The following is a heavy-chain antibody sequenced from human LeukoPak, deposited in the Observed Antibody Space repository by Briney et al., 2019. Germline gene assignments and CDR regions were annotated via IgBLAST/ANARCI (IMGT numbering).Heavy chain of an antibody. CDR1: WGTFSSYA. D-gene: IGHD2-2*01. CDR3: ARGEVVPAAIGAFDI. J-gene: IGHJ3*02. V-gene: IGHV1-69*06. CDR2: IIPIFGTA. Sequence: PGKGSFKASWGTFSSYAISWVRQGPGQGRGWMGGIIPIFGTANYAQKFQGRVTITADKSTSTAYMELSSLRSEDTAVYYCARGEVVPAAIGAFDIWGQGTMVTVSS.